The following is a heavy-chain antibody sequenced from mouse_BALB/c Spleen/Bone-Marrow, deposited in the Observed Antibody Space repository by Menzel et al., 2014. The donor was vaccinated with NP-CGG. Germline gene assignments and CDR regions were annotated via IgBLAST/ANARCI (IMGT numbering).Heavy chain of an antibody. CDR2: IRSKSRNYAT. J-gene: IGHJ2*01. CDR1: GFTFNTYA. V-gene: IGHV10-1*02. D-gene: IGHD4-1*01. CDR3: VRDWDFDY. Sequence: EVQRVESGGGLGQPKGSLKVSCAASGFTFNTYAMNWVRQAPGKGLEWVARIRSKSRNYATFYADSVKDRFTISRDDSQNMLYLQMNNLKTEDTAMYYCVRDWDFDYWGQGTTLTVSS.